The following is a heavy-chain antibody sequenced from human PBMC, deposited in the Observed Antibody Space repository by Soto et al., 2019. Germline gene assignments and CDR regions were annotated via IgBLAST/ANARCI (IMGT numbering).Heavy chain of an antibody. Sequence: PXGSMGITGSASGFTVWVKDVNWVRKAPGKGLEWVSVIYTSGTTYYADSVKGRFTISRDNFKNTLYLQMNSLRAEDTAMYYCARDGFGRSDGSGSEAFDLWGQGTMVTVSS. CDR1: GFTVWVKD. J-gene: IGHJ3*01. V-gene: IGHV3-53*01. CDR2: IYTSGTT. CDR3: ARDGFGRSDGSGSEAFDL. D-gene: IGHD3-10*01.